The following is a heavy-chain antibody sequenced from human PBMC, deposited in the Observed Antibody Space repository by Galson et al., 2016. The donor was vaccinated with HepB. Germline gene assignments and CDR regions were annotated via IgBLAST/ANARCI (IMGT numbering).Heavy chain of an antibody. CDR2: TYYRSKWYN. CDR3: TRLVAANGYNGMDV. D-gene: IGHD2-15*01. CDR1: GDSASSNSAT. V-gene: IGHV6-1*01. J-gene: IGHJ6*02. Sequence: CAISGDSASSNSATWDWIRQSPSRGLEWLGRTYYRSKWYNEYAVTVKSRITINTDTAKNPISLQLNFVTPEDTAVYYCTRLVAANGYNGMDVWGQGTTVIVSS.